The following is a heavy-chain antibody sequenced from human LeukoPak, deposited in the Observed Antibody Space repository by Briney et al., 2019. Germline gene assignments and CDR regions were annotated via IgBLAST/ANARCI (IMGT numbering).Heavy chain of an antibody. Sequence: MSSETLSLTCTVSGGSISTSSYYWGWIRQPPGKGLEWIGNIYYSGSTYTYYNPSLKSRVIISVDTSKNQFSLKLSSVTAADTAVYYCARPPTRHDAFDIWGQGTMVTVSS. V-gene: IGHV4-39*01. CDR1: GGSISTSSYY. CDR2: IYYSGSTYT. J-gene: IGHJ3*02. D-gene: IGHD1-26*01. CDR3: ARPPTRHDAFDI.